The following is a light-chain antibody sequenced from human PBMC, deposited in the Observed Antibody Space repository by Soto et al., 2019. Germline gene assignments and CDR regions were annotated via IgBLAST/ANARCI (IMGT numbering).Light chain of an antibody. CDR2: DAS. Sequence: EIVLTQSPATLSLSPGERATLSCRASQSVSRYLAWYQQKPGQAPRLLIYDASNRATGIPARFSGSGSGTDFTLTISSLEPEDSAVYYCQQYGSSPTFGQGTKVDIK. CDR1: QSVSRY. J-gene: IGKJ1*01. CDR3: QQYGSSPT. V-gene: IGKV3-11*01.